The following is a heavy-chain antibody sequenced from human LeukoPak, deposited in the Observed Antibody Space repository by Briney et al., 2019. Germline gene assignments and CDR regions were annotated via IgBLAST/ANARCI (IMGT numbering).Heavy chain of an antibody. J-gene: IGHJ4*02. CDR2: INSDGSWT. Sequence: PGGSLRLSCAASGNYWMHWVRQVPGKGLVWVSHINSDGSWTSYADSVKGRFTISRDNAKNSLYLQMNSLRAEDTAVYYCARGGSYYDSSGSQVDYWGQGTLVTVSS. D-gene: IGHD3-22*01. CDR3: ARGGSYYDSSGSQVDY. CDR1: GNYW. V-gene: IGHV3-74*01.